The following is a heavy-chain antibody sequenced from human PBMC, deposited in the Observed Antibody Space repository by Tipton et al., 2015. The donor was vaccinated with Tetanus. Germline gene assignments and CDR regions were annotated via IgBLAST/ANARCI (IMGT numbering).Heavy chain of an antibody. J-gene: IGHJ4*02. V-gene: IGHV5-51*01. Sequence: VQLVQSGGEVKKPGESLKISCKGSGYIFNNYWIGWVRQEPGKGLEWMGFIYPGDSDTRYRPSFQGQVTISVDKSIIPAYLQWSSLKASDTSMFYCARAHCTDGVCNFDFWGQGALVTVAS. CDR3: ARAHCTDGVCNFDF. CDR2: IYPGDSDT. CDR1: GYIFNNYW. D-gene: IGHD2-8*01.